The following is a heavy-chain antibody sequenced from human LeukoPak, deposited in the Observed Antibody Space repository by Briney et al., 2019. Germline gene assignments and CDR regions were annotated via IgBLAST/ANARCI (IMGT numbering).Heavy chain of an antibody. V-gene: IGHV3-30*02. CDR2: IRHDGSYK. D-gene: IGHD1-1*01. CDR1: GFTFSSYA. J-gene: IGHJ4*02. CDR3: AKSPWNGKFRAYFDY. Sequence: GRSLRLSCAASGFTFSSYAMHWVRQAPGKGLEWVAFIRHDGSYKDYADSVKGRFTISRDNSKNTLYLQMNSLRAEDTAVYYCAKSPWNGKFRAYFDYWGQGTLVTVSS.